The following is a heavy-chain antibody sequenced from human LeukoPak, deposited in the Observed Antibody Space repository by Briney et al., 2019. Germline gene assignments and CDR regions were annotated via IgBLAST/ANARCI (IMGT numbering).Heavy chain of an antibody. J-gene: IGHJ4*02. CDR2: IYYSGST. CDR1: GGSISSYY. CDR3: ARYPFDGYNYYFDY. Sequence: SETLSLTCTVPGGSISSYYWSWLRQPPGKGLEWIGYIYYSGSTKYNPSLKSRVTISVDTSKNQCSLRLSSVTAADTAAYYCARYPFDGYNYYFDYWGQGTLVTVSS. V-gene: IGHV4-59*01. D-gene: IGHD5-24*01.